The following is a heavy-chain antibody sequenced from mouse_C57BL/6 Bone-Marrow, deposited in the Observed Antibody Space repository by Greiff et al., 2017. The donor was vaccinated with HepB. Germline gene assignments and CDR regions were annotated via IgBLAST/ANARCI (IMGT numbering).Heavy chain of an antibody. CDR3: ARASYYYGSSPYAMDY. CDR1: GFSINSDCY. Sequence: EEKLMESGPSLVRPSQTLSLTCTVTGFSINSDCYWIWIRQFPGNKLEYIGYTFYSGITYYNPSLESRTYITRDTSKNQFSLKLSSVTTEDTATYYCARASYYYGSSPYAMDYWGQGTSVTVSS. D-gene: IGHD1-1*01. CDR2: TFYSGIT. V-gene: IGHV3-3*01. J-gene: IGHJ4*01.